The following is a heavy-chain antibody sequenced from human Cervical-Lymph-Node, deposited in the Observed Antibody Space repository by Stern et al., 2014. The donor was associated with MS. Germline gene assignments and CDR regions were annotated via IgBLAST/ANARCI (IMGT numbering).Heavy chain of an antibody. CDR3: ARRCSRRIDAFDI. V-gene: IGHV5-10-1*01. CDR1: GYSFTSYW. J-gene: IGHJ3*02. Sequence: QLVQSGAEVKKPGESLRISCKGSGYSFTSYWINWVRQMPGKGLEWMGRIDPSESYTNYSPSFQGHGTISADKSTSTAYLQWSSLKASDTAMYYCARRCSRRIDAFDIWGQGTMVTVSS. D-gene: IGHD2-15*01. CDR2: IDPSESYT.